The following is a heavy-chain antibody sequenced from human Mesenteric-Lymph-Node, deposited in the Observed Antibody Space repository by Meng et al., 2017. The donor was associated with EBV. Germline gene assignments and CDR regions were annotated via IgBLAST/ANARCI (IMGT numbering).Heavy chain of an antibody. J-gene: IGHJ4*02. CDR3: ARATILTGYYLFEY. D-gene: IGHD3-9*01. Sequence: QLQLQESGSGLVKPSQTLSLTCAVSGGSIINNDYSWNWIRQPPGKGLEWIGHIYHTGTTSYNPSLKSRITISVDTSKNQFSLKLTSVTAADTAVYYCARATILTGYYLFEYWGQGALVTVSS. V-gene: IGHV4-30-2*01. CDR1: GGSIINNDYS. CDR2: IYHTGTT.